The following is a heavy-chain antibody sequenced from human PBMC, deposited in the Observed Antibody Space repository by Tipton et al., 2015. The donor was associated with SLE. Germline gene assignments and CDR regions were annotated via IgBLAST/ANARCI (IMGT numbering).Heavy chain of an antibody. D-gene: IGHD3-22*01. CDR3: ARARGYYPDS. CDR1: GGSINSYY. Sequence: TLSLTCTVPGGSINSYYWSWIRQPPGKGLEWIGYIYYSGSTNYNPSLKSRVTISIDTSKNHFSLNLTSVTTADTAVYYCARARGYYPDSWGQGTLVTVSS. V-gene: IGHV4-59*01. CDR2: IYYSGST. J-gene: IGHJ4*02.